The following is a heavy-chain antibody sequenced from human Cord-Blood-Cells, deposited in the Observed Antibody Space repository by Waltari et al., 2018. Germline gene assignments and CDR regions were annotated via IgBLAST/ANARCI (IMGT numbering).Heavy chain of an antibody. CDR3: ARLQDDRRCYSFDY. CDR1: GGTFSSYA. Sequence: VQLVQSGAEVKKPGSSVKVSCKASGGTFSSYAISRVRQAPGKGLEWMGGIIPIFSTANYAQKFHGRFTMTADEPTSTAYIELGSLRAEDTAVYYCARLQDDRRCYSFDYWGQGTLVTVSS. D-gene: IGHD3-22*01. J-gene: IGHJ4*02. CDR2: IIPIFSTA. V-gene: IGHV1-69*01.